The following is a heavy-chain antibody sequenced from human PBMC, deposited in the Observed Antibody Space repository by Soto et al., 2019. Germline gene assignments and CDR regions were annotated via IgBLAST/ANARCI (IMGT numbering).Heavy chain of an antibody. V-gene: IGHV1-3*01. Sequence: ASVKVSCKASGYTFSIHAMHWVRQAPRQSLEWMGWIHGGTGQTKHSHRFQDRVSITRDTSASTAYMELSSLRSEDTAVYYCARGKGMEENYYYYGLDIWGQGTTVTVSS. D-gene: IGHD1-1*01. CDR3: ARGKGMEENYYYYGLDI. J-gene: IGHJ6*02. CDR1: GYTFSIHA. CDR2: IHGGTGQT.